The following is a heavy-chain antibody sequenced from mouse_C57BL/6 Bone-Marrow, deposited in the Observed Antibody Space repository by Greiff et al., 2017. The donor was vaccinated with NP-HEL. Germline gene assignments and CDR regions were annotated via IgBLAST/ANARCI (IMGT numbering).Heavy chain of an antibody. J-gene: IGHJ4*01. CDR3: ARRDYDYDVYYAMDY. V-gene: IGHV1-82*01. CDR2: IYPGDGDT. D-gene: IGHD2-4*01. Sequence: QVQLQQSGPELVKPGASVKISCKASGYAFSSSWMNWVKQRPGKGLEWIGRIYPGDGDTNYNGKFKGKATLTADKSSSTAYMQRSSLTSEDSAVYFCARRDYDYDVYYAMDYWGQGTSVTVSS. CDR1: GYAFSSSW.